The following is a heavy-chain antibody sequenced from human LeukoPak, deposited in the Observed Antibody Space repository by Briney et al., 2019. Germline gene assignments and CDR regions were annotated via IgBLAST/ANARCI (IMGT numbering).Heavy chain of an antibody. V-gene: IGHV3-21*01. Sequence: GGSLRLSCAASGFTFSSYSMNWVRQAPGKGLEWVSSISSSSSYIYYADSVKGRFTISRDNAKNSLYLQMNSLRAEDTAVYYCARGRYCSSTSCYSYGMDGWGKGTTVTVSS. CDR3: ARGRYCSSTSCYSYGMDG. CDR1: GFTFSSYS. D-gene: IGHD2-2*01. J-gene: IGHJ6*04. CDR2: ISSSSSYI.